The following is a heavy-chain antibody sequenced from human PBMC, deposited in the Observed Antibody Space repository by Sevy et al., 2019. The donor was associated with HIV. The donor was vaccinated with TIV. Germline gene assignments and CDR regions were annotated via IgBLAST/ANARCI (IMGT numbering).Heavy chain of an antibody. Sequence: GGSLRLSCAASGFTLSCCWMHWVRQAPGKGLVWVSRINNDGSTTTYADSVRGRFTISRDNAKNTLYLEMNSLRAEDTAVYYCARGGRASFDHWGQGTLVTVSS. J-gene: IGHJ4*02. D-gene: IGHD3-10*01. CDR1: GFTLSCCW. CDR3: ARGGRASFDH. V-gene: IGHV3-74*03. CDR2: INNDGSTT.